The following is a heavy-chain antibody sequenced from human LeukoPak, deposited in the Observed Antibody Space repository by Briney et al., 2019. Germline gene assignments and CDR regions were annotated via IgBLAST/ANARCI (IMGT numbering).Heavy chain of an antibody. CDR2: ISGSGGST. CDR1: GFTFSSYA. D-gene: IGHD3-9*01. V-gene: IGHV3-23*01. CDR3: AKDLGDYNAPGGY. Sequence: GGSLRLSCAASGFTFSSYAMTWVRQAPGKGLEWVSVISGSGGSTYYADSVKGRFTISRDNSKNTLYLQMNSLRAEDTAVYYCAKDLGDYNAPGGYWGQGTLVTVSS. J-gene: IGHJ4*02.